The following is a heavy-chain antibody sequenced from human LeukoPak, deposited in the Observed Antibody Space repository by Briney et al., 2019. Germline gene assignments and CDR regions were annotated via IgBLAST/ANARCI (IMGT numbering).Heavy chain of an antibody. D-gene: IGHD1-26*01. CDR1: GASISGSGYY. Sequence: SETLSLTCTVSGASISGSGYYWGWIRQPPGKGLEWIGSIYSSGSTYYNASLQSRVTISIETSRNQISLRLNSVTAADTAMYYCAKSGGYGLIDYWGQGTLVTVSS. V-gene: IGHV4-39*01. CDR3: AKSGGYGLIDY. J-gene: IGHJ4*02. CDR2: IYSSGST.